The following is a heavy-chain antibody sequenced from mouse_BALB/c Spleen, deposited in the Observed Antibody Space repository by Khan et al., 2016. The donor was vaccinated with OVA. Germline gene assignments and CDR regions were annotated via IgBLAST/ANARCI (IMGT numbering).Heavy chain of an antibody. CDR1: GYTFTSYV. CDR2: IYPFNDDT. V-gene: IGHV1S136*01. J-gene: IGHJ3*01. D-gene: IGHD1-1*01. Sequence: EVQLQQSGPELVKPGASVKMSCKASGYTFTSYVMHWVKQKPGLGLEWIGYIYPFNDDTKYNEKFKGKATLTSDKSSSTAYMELNSLTSEDSAVYYCVPVCTYYVPLAYWGQGTLVTVSP. CDR3: VPVCTYYVPLAY.